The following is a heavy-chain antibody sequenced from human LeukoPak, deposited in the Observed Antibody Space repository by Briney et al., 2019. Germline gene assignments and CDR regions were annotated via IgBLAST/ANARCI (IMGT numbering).Heavy chain of an antibody. V-gene: IGHV1-3*01. CDR1: GYTFTSYA. Sequence: GASVKVSCKASGYTFTSYAMHWVRQAPGQRLEWMGWISAGNGNTKYSQKFQGRVTITRDTSASTAYMELSSLRSEDTAVYYCARDFKHAMIGSSERGLFDYWGQGTLVTVSS. CDR3: ARDFKHAMIGSSERGLFDY. D-gene: IGHD3-22*01. CDR2: ISAGNGNT. J-gene: IGHJ4*02.